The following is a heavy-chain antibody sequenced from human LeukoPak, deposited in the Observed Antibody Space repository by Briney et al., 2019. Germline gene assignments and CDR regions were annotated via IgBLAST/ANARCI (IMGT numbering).Heavy chain of an antibody. Sequence: GGSLRLSCAASGFTFSSYVMSWVRQAPGKGLVWVSAITGSGDSTYYADSVKGRFTISRDNSKNTLYLQMNSLRAEDTAVYYCAKRGPAGAGKSPDYFEYWGQGTLVTVSS. CDR3: AKRGPAGAGKSPDYFEY. J-gene: IGHJ4*02. D-gene: IGHD6-19*01. CDR2: ITGSGDST. CDR1: GFTFSSYV. V-gene: IGHV3-23*01.